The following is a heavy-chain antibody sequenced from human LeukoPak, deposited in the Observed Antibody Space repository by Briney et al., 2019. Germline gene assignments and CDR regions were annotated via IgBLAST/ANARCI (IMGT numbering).Heavy chain of an antibody. V-gene: IGHV3-15*01. CDR2: IKSKTDGGTT. CDR1: GFTFSNAW. CDR3: TTDPWDDYVWGSYRLLTFDI. J-gene: IGHJ3*02. Sequence: PGGSLRLSCAASGFTFSNAWMSWVRQAPGKGLEWVGRIKSKTDGGTTDYAAPVKGRFTISRDDSKNTLYLQMNSLKTEDTAVYYCTTDPWDDYVWGSYRLLTFDIWGQGTMVTVSS. D-gene: IGHD3-16*02.